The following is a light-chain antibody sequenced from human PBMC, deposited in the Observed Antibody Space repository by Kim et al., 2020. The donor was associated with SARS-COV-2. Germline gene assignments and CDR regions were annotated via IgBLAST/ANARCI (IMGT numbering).Light chain of an antibody. CDR1: QLTATY. CDR2: DVF. CDR3: QQYNISPWT. J-gene: IGKJ1*01. Sequence: WSPGASATLSCTASQLTATYLAWYQHRPGQAPRLLIHDVFIQASGVPDRFTGSGSGTDFTLTISRLEPEDSAVYYCQQYNISPWTFGPGTKVDIK. V-gene: IGKV3D-20*02.